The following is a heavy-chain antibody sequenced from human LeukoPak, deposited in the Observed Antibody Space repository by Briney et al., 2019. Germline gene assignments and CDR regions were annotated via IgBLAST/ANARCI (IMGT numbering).Heavy chain of an antibody. CDR1: GGSISSYY. J-gene: IGHJ4*02. D-gene: IGHD6-6*01. CDR2: ISYSGST. CDR3: AKVGVAARRFGYYLDY. Sequence: SETLSLTCTASGGSISSYYWSWIRQPPGKGLEWIAYISYSGSTNYNPSLKSRITISVDTSKNQFSLKLTSVTAADTAVYYCAKVGVAARRFGYYLDYWGQGTLVTVSS. V-gene: IGHV4-59*01.